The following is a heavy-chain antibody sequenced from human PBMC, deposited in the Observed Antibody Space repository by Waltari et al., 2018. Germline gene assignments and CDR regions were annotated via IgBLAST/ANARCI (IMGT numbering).Heavy chain of an antibody. Sequence: EVQLVESGGGVQQPGGSLRLSCAASGLTFSSSAMSWVRQAPGKGLEGVSTMSASGGSSYYADSVKGRFTISRDNAKNTLYLQMNSLRAEDTALYYCAENDWNRYYFDYWGQGTLVTVSS. J-gene: IGHJ4*02. D-gene: IGHD1-1*01. CDR1: GLTFSSSA. CDR3: AENDWNRYYFDY. CDR2: MSASGGSS. V-gene: IGHV3-23*04.